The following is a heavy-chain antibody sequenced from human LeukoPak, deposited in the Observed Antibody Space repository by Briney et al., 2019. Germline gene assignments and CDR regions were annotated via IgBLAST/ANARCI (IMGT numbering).Heavy chain of an antibody. CDR3: ARLPWETSRPPEPDY. CDR1: GGSISSSSYY. CDR2: IYYSGST. D-gene: IGHD1-14*01. Sequence: SETLSLTCTVSGGSISSSSYYWGWIRQPPGKGLEWIGSIYYSGSTYYNPSLKSRVTISVDTSKNQFSLKLSSVTAADTAVYYCARLPWETSRPPEPDYWGQGTLVTVSS. J-gene: IGHJ4*02. V-gene: IGHV4-39*07.